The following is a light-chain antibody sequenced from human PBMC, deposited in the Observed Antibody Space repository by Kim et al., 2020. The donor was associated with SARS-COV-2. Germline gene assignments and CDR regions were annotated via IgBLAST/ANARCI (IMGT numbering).Light chain of an antibody. CDR2: QDS. V-gene: IGLV3-1*01. CDR3: QAWDSSTACV. CDR1: KLGDKY. J-gene: IGLJ3*02. Sequence: SYELTQPPSVSVSPGQTASITCSGDKLGDKYACWYQQKPGQSPVLVIYQDSKRPSGIPERFSGSNSGNTATLTISGPQAMDEADYYCQAWDSSTACVFGG.